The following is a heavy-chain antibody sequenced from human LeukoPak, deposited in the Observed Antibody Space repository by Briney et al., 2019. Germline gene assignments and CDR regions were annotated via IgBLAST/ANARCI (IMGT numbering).Heavy chain of an antibody. J-gene: IGHJ4*02. CDR1: GFTFSTYA. V-gene: IGHV3-64*02. Sequence: GGSLRLSCAASGFTFSTYAMHWVRQAPGKGLEYVSGITRKGDSTYYADSVKGRFTISRDNSKSTLYLQMGGLRAEDMAVYYCARQAAGVVYWGQGTLVTVSS. D-gene: IGHD6-13*01. CDR3: ARQAAGVVY. CDR2: ITRKGDST.